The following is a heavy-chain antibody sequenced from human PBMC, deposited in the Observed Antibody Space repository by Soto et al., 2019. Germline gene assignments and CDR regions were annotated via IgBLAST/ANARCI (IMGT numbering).Heavy chain of an antibody. CDR1: GGSISSYY. D-gene: IGHD1-26*01. J-gene: IGHJ4*02. V-gene: IGHV4-4*07. CDR3: ARARIVGAQELFDY. CDR2: IYTSGST. Sequence: QVQLQETGPGLVKPSETLSLTCTVSGGSISSYYWSWIRQPAGKGLEWIGRIYTSGSTNYNPSLKSRVTMSVDTSKNQFSLKLSPVTAVDTAVYYCARARIVGAQELFDYWGQVTLVTVSS.